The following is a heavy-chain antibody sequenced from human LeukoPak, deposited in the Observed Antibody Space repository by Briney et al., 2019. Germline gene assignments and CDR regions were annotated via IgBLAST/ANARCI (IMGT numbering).Heavy chain of an antibody. CDR1: LGSISSYY. J-gene: IGHJ5*02. CDR2: IYHCGST. D-gene: IGHD3-22*01. Sequence: SETLSLTCIVSLGSISSYYWSWIRQPPGKGLEWIGYIYHCGSTNYNPSLKSRVTISGDTSKNKFFLNLSSVTAADTAMYYCARGRYYYDSSGYPYSWFDPWGQGTLVTVSS. V-gene: IGHV4-59*01. CDR3: ARGRYYYDSSGYPYSWFDP.